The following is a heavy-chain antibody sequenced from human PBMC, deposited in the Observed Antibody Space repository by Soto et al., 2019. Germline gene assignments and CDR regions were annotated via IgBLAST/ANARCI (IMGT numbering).Heavy chain of an antibody. CDR3: ARTTAVPNTLRSRYFFDY. J-gene: IGHJ4*02. CDR2: INHSGST. V-gene: IGHV4-34*01. CDR1: GGSFSGYY. Sequence: PSETLSLTCAVYGGSFSGYYWSWIRQPPGKGLEWIGEINHSGSTNYNPSLKSRVTISVDLSKNQFSLRLSSVTTADTALYYCARTTAVPNTLRSRYFFDYWGQGTLVTVS. D-gene: IGHD4-17*01.